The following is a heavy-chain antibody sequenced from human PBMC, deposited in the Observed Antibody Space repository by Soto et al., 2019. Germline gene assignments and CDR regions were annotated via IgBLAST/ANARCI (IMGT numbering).Heavy chain of an antibody. CDR2: IYPGDSDT. Sequence: GESLKISCKGSGYSFTSYWIGWVRQMPGKGLEWMGIIYPGDSDTRYSPSFQGQVTISTDKSINTAYLQWSSLKASDTAMYYCARQATYYYDSSGYCDAFYIWGQGTMVTVSS. D-gene: IGHD3-22*01. CDR3: ARQATYYYDSSGYCDAFYI. V-gene: IGHV5-51*01. J-gene: IGHJ3*02. CDR1: GYSFTSYW.